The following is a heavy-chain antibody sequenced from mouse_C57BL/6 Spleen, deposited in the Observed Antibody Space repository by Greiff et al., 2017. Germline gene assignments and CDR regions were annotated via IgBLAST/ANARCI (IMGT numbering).Heavy chain of an antibody. J-gene: IGHJ1*03. V-gene: IGHV1-18*01. CDR2: INPNNGGT. CDR1: GYTFTDYN. Sequence: VQLQQSGPELVKPGASVKIPCKASGYTFTDYNMDWVKQSHGKSLEWIGDINPNNGGTIYNQKFKGKATLTVDKSSSTAYMELRSLTSEDTAVYYCARPVGSSDWYFDVWGTGTTVTVSS. D-gene: IGHD1-1*01. CDR3: ARPVGSSDWYFDV.